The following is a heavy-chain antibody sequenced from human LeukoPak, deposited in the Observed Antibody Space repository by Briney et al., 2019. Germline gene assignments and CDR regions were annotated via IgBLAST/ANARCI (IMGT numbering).Heavy chain of an antibody. CDR2: IIPIFGTA. CDR3: ARPSGGITIFGVVPDAFDI. Sequence: SVKVSCKASGGTFSSYAISWVRQAPGQGLEWMGGIIPIFGTANYAQKFQGRVTITAEESTSTAYMELSSLRSEDTAVYYCARPSGGITIFGVVPDAFDIWGQGTMVTVSS. V-gene: IGHV1-69*13. D-gene: IGHD3-3*01. CDR1: GGTFSSYA. J-gene: IGHJ3*02.